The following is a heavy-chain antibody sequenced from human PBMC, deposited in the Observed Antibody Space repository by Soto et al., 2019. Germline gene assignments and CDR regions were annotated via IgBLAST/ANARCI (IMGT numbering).Heavy chain of an antibody. V-gene: IGHV4-39*01. J-gene: IGHJ5*02. CDR3: ARNRARNWFDP. Sequence: SETLSLTCIVSGGSISSSSYYWGWIRQPPGKGLEWIGSIYYSGSTYYNPSLKSRVTISVDTSKNQFSLKLSSVTAADTAVFYCARNRARNWFDPWGQGTLVTVSS. D-gene: IGHD6-6*01. CDR1: GGSISSSSYY. CDR2: IYYSGST.